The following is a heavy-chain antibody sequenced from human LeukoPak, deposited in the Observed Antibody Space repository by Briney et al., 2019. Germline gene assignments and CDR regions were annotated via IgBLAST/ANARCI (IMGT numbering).Heavy chain of an antibody. Sequence: GESLKISWKGSGYSFTSYSIGWVRQMPGKGLEWMGIIDPGDSDTRYSPSFQGQITISADKSISTAYLQWSSLKASDTAMYYCARLPRTMIPSDYWGQGTLVTVSS. D-gene: IGHD3-22*01. V-gene: IGHV5-51*01. CDR2: IDPGDSDT. CDR1: GYSFTSYS. CDR3: ARLPRTMIPSDY. J-gene: IGHJ4*02.